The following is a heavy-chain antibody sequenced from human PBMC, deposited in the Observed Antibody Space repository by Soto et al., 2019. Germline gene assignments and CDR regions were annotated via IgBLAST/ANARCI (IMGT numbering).Heavy chain of an antibody. CDR3: ARVFSSGSGWMYYFDF. V-gene: IGHV4-4*02. CDR1: IDAIAGENW. J-gene: IGHJ4*02. Sequence: QVQLQESGPGLVKPSETLSLTCTVSIDAIAGENWWSWVRQPPGLGLEWIGEVFHTGGTNYNPSLKSRVTLEVDKSKSQFSLKLISATAADTAVYYCARVFSSGSGWMYYFDFWGQGTLVSVSS. D-gene: IGHD6-19*01. CDR2: VFHTGGT.